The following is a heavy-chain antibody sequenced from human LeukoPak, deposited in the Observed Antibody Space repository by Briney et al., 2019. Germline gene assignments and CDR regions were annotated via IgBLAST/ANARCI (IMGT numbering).Heavy chain of an antibody. D-gene: IGHD2-15*01. Sequence: GGSLRLSCAASGFTFSSYGMHWVRQAPGKGLERVAVIWYDGSNKYYADSVKGRFTISRDNSKNTLYLQMNSLRAEDTAVYYCALEYCSGGSCYRSLDYWDQGTLVTVSS. CDR3: ALEYCSGGSCYRSLDY. CDR2: IWYDGSNK. J-gene: IGHJ4*02. CDR1: GFTFSSYG. V-gene: IGHV3-33*01.